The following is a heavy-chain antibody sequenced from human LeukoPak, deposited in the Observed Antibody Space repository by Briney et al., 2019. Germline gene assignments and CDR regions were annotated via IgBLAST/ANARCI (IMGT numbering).Heavy chain of an antibody. D-gene: IGHD3-10*01. J-gene: IGHJ2*01. V-gene: IGHV3-30*02. CDR2: IRYDGSNK. Sequence: GGSLRLSCAASGFTFSSYGMHWVRQAPGKGLEWGAFIRYDGSNKYYADSVKGRLTISRDNSNNSLYLQMNSLRAEDTAVYYCARGDFGSGSYSHWYFDLWGRGTRVTVSS. CDR3: ARGDFGSGSYSHWYFDL. CDR1: GFTFSSYG.